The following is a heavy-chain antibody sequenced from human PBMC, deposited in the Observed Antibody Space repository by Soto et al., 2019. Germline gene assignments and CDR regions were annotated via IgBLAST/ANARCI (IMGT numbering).Heavy chain of an antibody. J-gene: IGHJ6*04. CDR2: IWYDGSNK. CDR1: GFTFSSYG. V-gene: IGHV3-33*01. Sequence: QVQLVESGGGVVQPGRSLRLSCAASGFTFSSYGMQWVRQAPGKGLEWVAVIWYDGSNKYYADSVKGRFTISRDNSKNTVNLQMNGVRVEDTGVYYCAREGGNHYYYCGMDVWGEETTVTVSS. CDR3: AREGGNHYYYCGMDV. D-gene: IGHD2-15*01.